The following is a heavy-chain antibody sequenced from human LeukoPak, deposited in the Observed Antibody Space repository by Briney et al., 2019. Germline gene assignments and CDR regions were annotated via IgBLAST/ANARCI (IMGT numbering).Heavy chain of an antibody. CDR3: AREGGRAAAGRFDY. J-gene: IGHJ4*02. Sequence: PGGSLRLSCAESGINFRSPGMHWVRQAPGKGLEWVTFIQNDGSDMSYAASVKGRFTISRDNSKNTVYLHMNSLRADDTALYYCAREGGRAAAGRFDYWGQGTLVTVSS. D-gene: IGHD6-13*01. CDR1: GINFRSPG. V-gene: IGHV3-30*02. CDR2: IQNDGSDM.